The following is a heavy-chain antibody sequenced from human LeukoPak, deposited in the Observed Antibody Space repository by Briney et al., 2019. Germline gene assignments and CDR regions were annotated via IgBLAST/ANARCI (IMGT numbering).Heavy chain of an antibody. Sequence: ASVKVSCKASGYTFTSYYMHWVRHAPGQGLEGMGIINPSGGSTSYAQKFQGRVTMTRDTSTSTVYMELSSLRSEDTAVYYCAREVAGEEFDYWGQGTLVTVSS. CDR1: GYTFTSYY. J-gene: IGHJ4*02. V-gene: IGHV1-46*01. D-gene: IGHD2-15*01. CDR2: INPSGGST. CDR3: AREVAGEEFDY.